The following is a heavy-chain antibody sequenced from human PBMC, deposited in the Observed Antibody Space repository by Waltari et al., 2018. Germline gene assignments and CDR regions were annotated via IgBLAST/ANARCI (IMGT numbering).Heavy chain of an antibody. D-gene: IGHD6-19*01. J-gene: IGHJ5*02. Sequence: QVQLQESGPGLVKPSETLSLTCTVSGGSISRHYWSWIRQPPGKGLEWIGYIYYSGSTNYNPSLKSRVTISVDTSKNQFSLKLSSVTAADTAVYYCARDSGSGWITWFDPWGQGTLVTVSS. V-gene: IGHV4-59*11. CDR3: ARDSGSGWITWFDP. CDR1: GGSISRHY. CDR2: IYYSGST.